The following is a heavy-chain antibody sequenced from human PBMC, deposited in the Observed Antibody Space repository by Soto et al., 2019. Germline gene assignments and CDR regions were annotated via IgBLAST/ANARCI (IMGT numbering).Heavy chain of an antibody. CDR1: GFTFSRYG. V-gene: IGHV3-30*18. CDR2: ISYDGSNE. CDR3: AKAGPGGYQMQPYNYYGMDV. Sequence: QVQLVESGGGVVQPGRCLRLSCVASGFTFSRYGMHWVRQAPGKGLEWVALISYDGSNEYYAYSVKGRLTISRDNSENTLYLQPNSLRTEDPAVYYCAKAGPGGYQMQPYNYYGMDVWGHGPTVTVSS. D-gene: IGHD2-2*01. J-gene: IGHJ6*02.